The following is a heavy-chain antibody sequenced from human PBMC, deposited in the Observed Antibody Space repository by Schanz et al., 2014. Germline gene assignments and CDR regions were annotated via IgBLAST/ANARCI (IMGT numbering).Heavy chain of an antibody. CDR2: INLSGGST. V-gene: IGHV1-46*01. CDR3: ARGRGCTGGSCYSWFDL. D-gene: IGHD2-15*01. Sequence: QVQLVQSGAEAKKPGASVKVSCKASGYTFTSYSMHWVRQAPGQGLEWMGIINLSGGSTYNAQKCQGGRTMTRNASISTAYMKLSSLRSEDTAVEYCARGRGCTGGSCYSWFDLWGQGTLVTVAS. J-gene: IGHJ5*02. CDR1: GYTFTSYS.